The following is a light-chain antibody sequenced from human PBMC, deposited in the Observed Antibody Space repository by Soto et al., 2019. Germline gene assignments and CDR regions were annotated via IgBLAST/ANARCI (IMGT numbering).Light chain of an antibody. CDR3: QQSYSTLPGA. J-gene: IGKJ2*01. CDR2: AAS. CDR1: QSISSY. V-gene: IGKV1-39*01. Sequence: DIQMTQSPSSLSASVGDRVTITCRARQSISSYLNWYQQKPGKAPKLLIYAASSLQSGVPSRFSGSGSGTDFTLTISSLQPEDFATYYCQQSYSTLPGAFGQGTKLEIK.